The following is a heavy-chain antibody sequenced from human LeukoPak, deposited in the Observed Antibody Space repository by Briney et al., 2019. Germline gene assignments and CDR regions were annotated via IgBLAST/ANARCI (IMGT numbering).Heavy chain of an antibody. CDR2: ISGSGENT. CDR1: EVSFSTYW. V-gene: IGHV3-23*01. CDR3: AKGRGSQFYYGMDV. J-gene: IGHJ6*02. Sequence: GGSLRLSCIFSEVSFSTYWMNWVRQAPGKGLEWVSAISGSGENTYYVDSVKGRFTISRDNSKNKLYLQMNSLRADDTAVYYCAKGRGSQFYYGMDVWGQGTTVTVSS. D-gene: IGHD6-13*01.